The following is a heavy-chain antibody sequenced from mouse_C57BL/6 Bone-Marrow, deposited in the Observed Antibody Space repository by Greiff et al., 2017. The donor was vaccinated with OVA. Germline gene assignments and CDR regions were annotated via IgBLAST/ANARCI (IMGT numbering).Heavy chain of an antibody. Sequence: VQLQQSGAELVRPGASVTLSCKASGYTFTDYEMHWVKQTPVHGLEWIGAIDPETGGTAYNQKFKGKAILTADKTSSTAYMELRSLTSEDSAVYYCTTGYSNDYAMDYWGRGTSVTVSS. CDR1: GYTFTDYE. D-gene: IGHD2-5*01. V-gene: IGHV1-15*01. CDR2: IDPETGGT. J-gene: IGHJ4*01. CDR3: TTGYSNDYAMDY.